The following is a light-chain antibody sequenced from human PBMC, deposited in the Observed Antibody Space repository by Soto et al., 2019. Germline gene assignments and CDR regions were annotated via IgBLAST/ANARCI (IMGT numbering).Light chain of an antibody. Sequence: DIQMTQSPSSLSASVGDRVTITCRASQSIGSYLNWYQQKPGKAPKLLIYAASCLQSGVPSRFIASQSWIDVTLTITSPLKDDFAKSYWHQSYSRPITYRTGTRLE. CDR3: HQSYSRPIT. CDR2: AAS. CDR1: QSIGSY. V-gene: IGKV1-39*01. J-gene: IGKJ5*01.